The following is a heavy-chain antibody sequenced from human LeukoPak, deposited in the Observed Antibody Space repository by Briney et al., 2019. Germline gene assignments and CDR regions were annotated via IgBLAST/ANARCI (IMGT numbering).Heavy chain of an antibody. CDR2: IYYSGST. CDR1: GGSISSGDYY. J-gene: IGHJ5*02. CDR3: ARETLTTSRWFDP. Sequence: SQILSLTCTVSGGSISSGDYYWSWIRQPPGKGLEWIGYIYYSGSTYYNPSLKSRVTISVDTSKNQFSLKLSSVTAADTAVYYCARETLTTSRWFDPWGQGTLVTVSS. D-gene: IGHD4-17*01. V-gene: IGHV4-30-4*01.